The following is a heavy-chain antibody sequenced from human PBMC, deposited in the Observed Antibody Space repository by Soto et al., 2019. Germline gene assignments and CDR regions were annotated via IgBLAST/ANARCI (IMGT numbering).Heavy chain of an antibody. D-gene: IGHD3-10*01. J-gene: IGHJ4*02. CDR3: ASSYGSGYRAFDY. V-gene: IGHV1-69*02. CDR1: GDTFTFYS. Sequence: QVQLVQSGAEVKKPGSSVRVSCKASGDTFTFYSINWVRQAPGLGLEWMGRINPILSMSNYAQRFQGRVTMPADKSTRAACMELGSLRSEDTAMYYCASSYGSGYRAFDYWGQGALVTVSS. CDR2: INPILSMS.